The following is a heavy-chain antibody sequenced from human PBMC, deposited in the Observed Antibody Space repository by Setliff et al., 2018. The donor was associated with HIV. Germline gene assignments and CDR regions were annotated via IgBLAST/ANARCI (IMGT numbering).Heavy chain of an antibody. Sequence: ETLSLTCAVSGGSMNNYYWNWIRQTPGKGLEWIGYIYENAYAHYTVSLRSRVTVSMGTSKNQFSLTLRSVTAADRAVYYCARAQMHRGVVSWSLYYFDYWGQGALVTVSS. CDR3: ARAQMHRGVVSWSLYYFDY. D-gene: IGHD3-10*01. CDR1: GGSMNNYY. CDR2: IYENAYA. J-gene: IGHJ4*02. V-gene: IGHV4-59*01.